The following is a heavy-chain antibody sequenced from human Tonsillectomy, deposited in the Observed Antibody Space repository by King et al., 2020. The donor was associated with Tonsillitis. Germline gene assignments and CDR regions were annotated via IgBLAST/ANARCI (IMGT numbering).Heavy chain of an antibody. CDR2: IYYSGST. Sequence: QLQESGPGLVKPSETLSLTCTVSGGSISSYYWSWIRQPPGKGLEWIGYIYYSGSTNYNPPLKSRFTISVDTSKNQFSLKLSSVTAADTAVYYCAREDNYYFDYWGQGTLVTVSS. D-gene: IGHD1-1*01. J-gene: IGHJ4*02. CDR3: AREDNYYFDY. V-gene: IGHV4-59*01. CDR1: GGSISSYY.